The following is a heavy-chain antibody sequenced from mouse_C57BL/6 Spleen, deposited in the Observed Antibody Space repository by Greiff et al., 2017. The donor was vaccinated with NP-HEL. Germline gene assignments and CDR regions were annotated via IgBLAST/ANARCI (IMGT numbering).Heavy chain of an antibody. V-gene: IGHV1-64*01. CDR1: GYTFTSYW. CDR2: IHPNSGST. Sequence: QVQLQQPGAELVKPGASVKLSCKASGYTFTSYWMHWVKQRPGQGLEWIGMIHPNSGSTNYNEKFKSKATLTVDKSSSTAYMQLSSLTSEDSAVYYCARDYGYDEGDYWGQGTTLTVSS. CDR3: ARDYGYDEGDY. D-gene: IGHD2-2*01. J-gene: IGHJ2*01.